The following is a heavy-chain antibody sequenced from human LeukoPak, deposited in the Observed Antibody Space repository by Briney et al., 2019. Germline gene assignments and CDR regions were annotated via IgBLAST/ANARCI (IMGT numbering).Heavy chain of an antibody. Sequence: GGSLRLSCAASGFTFRCYAMSWVRPAPGKRLKRASAISGSGGSTYYADSVKGRFTISRDNSKNTLYLQMNSLRAEDTAVYYCAKFGHYRILYYFDYWGQGTLVTVSS. V-gene: IGHV3-23*01. J-gene: IGHJ4*02. CDR2: ISGSGGST. CDR3: AKFGHYRILYYFDY. D-gene: IGHD3-10*01. CDR1: GFTFRCYA.